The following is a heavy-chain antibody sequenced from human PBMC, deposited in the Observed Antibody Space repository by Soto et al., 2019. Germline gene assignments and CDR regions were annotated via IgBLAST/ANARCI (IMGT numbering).Heavy chain of an antibody. D-gene: IGHD3-16*01. Sequence: QVQLQESGPGLVKPSQTLSLTCTVSGGSITSGDYYWSWIRQPPGKGLEWIGYIYYSGSTYYNPSLKSRITISVDTSKNQFSLKLSSVTAAYTAVYYCARYGLPWNVAFDIWGQGTMVTVSS. CDR1: GGSITSGDYY. J-gene: IGHJ3*02. CDR2: IYYSGST. CDR3: ARYGLPWNVAFDI. V-gene: IGHV4-30-4*01.